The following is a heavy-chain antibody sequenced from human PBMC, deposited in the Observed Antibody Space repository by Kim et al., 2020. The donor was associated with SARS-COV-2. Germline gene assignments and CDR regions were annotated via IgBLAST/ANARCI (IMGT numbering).Heavy chain of an antibody. V-gene: IGHV4-59*01. CDR2: IYYSGST. Sequence: SETLSLTCTVSGGSISSYYWSWIRQPPGKGLEWIGYIYYSGSTNYNPSLKSRVTISVDTSKNQFSLKLSSVTAADTAVYYCARDMTRAGYYGMDVWGQGTTVTVSS. CDR3: ARDMTRAGYYGMDV. CDR1: GGSISSYY. D-gene: IGHD2-21*02. J-gene: IGHJ6*02.